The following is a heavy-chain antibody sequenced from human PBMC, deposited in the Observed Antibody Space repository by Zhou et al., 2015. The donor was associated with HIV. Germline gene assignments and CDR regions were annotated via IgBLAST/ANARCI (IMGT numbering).Heavy chain of an antibody. D-gene: IGHD2-15*01. CDR2: LIPIYEPA. CDR1: GGNFSGYA. CDR3: ARAHSLLGYCGGSGCYELEY. Sequence: QIQLVQSGAEVKRPGSSVKVSCKSSGGNFSGYAISWVRQAPGQGLEWMGGLIPIYEPANYAQKFQGRVSITADESTSTVYMELTSLTSEDTAVYYCARAHSLLGYCGGSGCYELEYWGQGTEVTVTS. J-gene: IGHJ4*02. V-gene: IGHV1-69*01.